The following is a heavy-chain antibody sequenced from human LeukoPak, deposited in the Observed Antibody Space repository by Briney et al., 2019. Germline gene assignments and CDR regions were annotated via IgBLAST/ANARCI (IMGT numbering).Heavy chain of an antibody. CDR3: ARDDYGDYAWWYFDL. Sequence: GGSLRLSCAASGFTFSDYYMSWIRQAPGKGLEWVSYISSSGSTIYYADSVKGRFTISRDNAKNSLYLQMNSLRAEDTAVYYCARDDYGDYAWWYFDLWGRGTLVTVSS. CDR2: ISSSGSTI. CDR1: GFTFSDYY. V-gene: IGHV3-11*01. D-gene: IGHD4-17*01. J-gene: IGHJ2*01.